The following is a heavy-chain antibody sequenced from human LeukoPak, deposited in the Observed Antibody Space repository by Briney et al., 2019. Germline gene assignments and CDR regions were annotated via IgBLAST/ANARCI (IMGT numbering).Heavy chain of an antibody. CDR3: ARVEGTPTYYDYVWGSYRHDYYYYYGMDV. V-gene: IGHV3-21*01. CDR1: GFTFSSYS. CDR2: ISSSSSYI. J-gene: IGHJ6*02. Sequence: PGGSLRLSCAASGFTFSSYSMNWVRQAPGKGLEWVSSISSSSSYIYYADSVKGRFTISRDNAKNSLYLQMNSLRAEDTAMYYCARVEGTPTYYDYVWGSYRHDYYYYYGMDVWGQGTTVTVSS. D-gene: IGHD3-16*02.